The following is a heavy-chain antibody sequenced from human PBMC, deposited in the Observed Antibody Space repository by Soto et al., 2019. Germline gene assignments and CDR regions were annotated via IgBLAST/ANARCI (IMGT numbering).Heavy chain of an antibody. Sequence: SETLSLTCAVYGGSFSGYYWSWIRQPPGKGLEWIGEINHSGSTNYNPSLKSRVTISVDTSKNQFSLKLSSVTAADTAVYYCARGGCRGSGSYYKYYYYGMDVWGQGTTVTVSS. D-gene: IGHD3-10*01. J-gene: IGHJ6*02. CDR1: GGSFSGYY. CDR2: INHSGST. V-gene: IGHV4-34*01. CDR3: ARGGCRGSGSYYKYYYYGMDV.